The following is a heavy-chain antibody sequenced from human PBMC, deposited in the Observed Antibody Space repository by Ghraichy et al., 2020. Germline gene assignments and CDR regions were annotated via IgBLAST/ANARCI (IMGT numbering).Heavy chain of an antibody. J-gene: IGHJ4*02. CDR3: ARGDLGKHYHDTTDYSGY. D-gene: IGHD3-22*01. CDR1: GGSFSGYY. Sequence: SETLSLTCAVYGGSFSGYYWSWIRQPPGKGLEWIGEINHSGSTNYSPSLKSRLTISVDTSKNQFSLKLSSVTAADTAVYYCARGDLGKHYHDTTDYSGYWGQGTLVTVSS. CDR2: INHSGST. V-gene: IGHV4-34*01.